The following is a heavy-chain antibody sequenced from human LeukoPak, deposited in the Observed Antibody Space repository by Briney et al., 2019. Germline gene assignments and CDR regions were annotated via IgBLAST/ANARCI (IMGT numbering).Heavy chain of an antibody. Sequence: PSETLSLTCAVYGESFSGYYWSWIRQPPGKGLEWMGGINHSGSTNYDPSLKSRVTISVATSKKQFSLKLSSVTAAETAVYYCAGRGHYYDSSGYYYEPDYWGQGTLVTVSS. V-gene: IGHV4-34*01. CDR3: AGRGHYYDSSGYYYEPDY. D-gene: IGHD3-22*01. CDR2: INHSGST. CDR1: GESFSGYY. J-gene: IGHJ4*02.